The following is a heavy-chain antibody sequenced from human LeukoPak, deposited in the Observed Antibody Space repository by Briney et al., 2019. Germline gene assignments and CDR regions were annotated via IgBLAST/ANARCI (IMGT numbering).Heavy chain of an antibody. D-gene: IGHD5-18*01. CDR3: ARDTDTARALFDY. CDR2: IGSSGSTI. Sequence: GGSLRLSCAASGFTFSSYEMNWVRQAPGKGLEWVSYIGSSGSTIYYADSVKGRFTISRDNAKNSLYLQMNSLRAEDTAVYYCARDTDTARALFDYWGQGTLATVSS. V-gene: IGHV3-48*03. J-gene: IGHJ4*02. CDR1: GFTFSSYE.